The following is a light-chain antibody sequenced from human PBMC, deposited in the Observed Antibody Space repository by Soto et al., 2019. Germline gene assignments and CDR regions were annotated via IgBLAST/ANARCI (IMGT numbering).Light chain of an antibody. J-gene: IGKJ5*01. CDR2: DAS. V-gene: IGKV1-13*02. CDR3: QQFNSYLLT. Sequence: AIPLTQSPSSLSASVGDRVTITCRASQGISSALAWYQQKPGKAPKLLIYDASSLESGVPSRFSGSGSGTDFTLTISSLQPEDFATYFCQQFNSYLLTFGQGTRLEIK. CDR1: QGISSA.